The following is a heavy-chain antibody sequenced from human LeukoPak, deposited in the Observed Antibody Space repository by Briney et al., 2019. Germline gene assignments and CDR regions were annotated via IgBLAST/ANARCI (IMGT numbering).Heavy chain of an antibody. CDR3: ARAKYSSSWYGPVDY. CDR2: INWNGGST. D-gene: IGHD6-13*01. Sequence: GGSLRLSCAASGFTFDDYGMSWVRQAPGKGLEWVSGINWNGGSTGYADSVKGRFTISRDSAKNFLYLQMNSLRAEDTALYYCARAKYSSSWYGPVDYWGQGTLVTVSS. V-gene: IGHV3-20*04. J-gene: IGHJ4*02. CDR1: GFTFDDYG.